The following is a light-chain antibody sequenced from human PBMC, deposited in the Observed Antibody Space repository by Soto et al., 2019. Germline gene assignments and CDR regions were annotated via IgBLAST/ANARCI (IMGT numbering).Light chain of an antibody. J-gene: IGKJ2*01. CDR1: QSLSSS. CDR3: QQRSNWPGT. V-gene: IGKV3-11*01. CDR2: DAS. Sequence: EIVLTQSPATLSLSPGERATLSCRASQSLSSSLAWYQQKTGQAPRLLTYDASNRTTGIPARFSGSVSGTDFTVTSSRLEPEDFAVYYCQQRSNWPGTFGQGTKLEIK.